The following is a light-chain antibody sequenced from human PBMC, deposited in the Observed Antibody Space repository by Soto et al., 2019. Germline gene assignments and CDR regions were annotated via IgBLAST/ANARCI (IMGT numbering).Light chain of an antibody. CDR1: QSVLYSSNNKHY. Sequence: DIVMTQSPDSLAVSLGERATINCKSSQSVLYSSNNKHYLAWYQQKPGQPPKLLIYWASTRESGVPDRFSDSGSGTDFTLTISSLQAEDVAVYYCQQYYSTPFTFGPGTKVDIK. CDR3: QQYYSTPFT. CDR2: WAS. V-gene: IGKV4-1*01. J-gene: IGKJ3*01.